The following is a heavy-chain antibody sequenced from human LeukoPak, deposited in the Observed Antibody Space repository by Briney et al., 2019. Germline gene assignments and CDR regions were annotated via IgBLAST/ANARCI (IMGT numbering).Heavy chain of an antibody. CDR3: ARGSGGLPDY. J-gene: IGHJ4*02. Sequence: RASVNLSCTASGYTFTRYYIHWVRHAPRQGLEWRGIINPSVGSTSYTQTFQGRVTITRDTSTSTVYMELSSLRSEDTAVYYCARGSGGLPDYWGQGTLVTVSS. D-gene: IGHD2-15*01. CDR2: INPSVGST. V-gene: IGHV1-46*01. CDR1: GYTFTRYY.